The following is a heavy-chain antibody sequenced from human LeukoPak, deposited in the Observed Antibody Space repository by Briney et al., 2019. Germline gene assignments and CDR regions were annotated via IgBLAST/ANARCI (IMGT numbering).Heavy chain of an antibody. Sequence: GGSLRLSCAASGFTFSSYAMSWVRQAPGKGLEWVSAIRDSGSGTYYADSVKGRFTISRDNSKNTLYLQMNSLRAEDTAVYYCAKDKTPYYSRGFDYWGQGTLVTVTS. D-gene: IGHD3-10*01. CDR1: GFTFSSYA. J-gene: IGHJ4*02. CDR2: IRDSGSGT. V-gene: IGHV3-23*01. CDR3: AKDKTPYYSRGFDY.